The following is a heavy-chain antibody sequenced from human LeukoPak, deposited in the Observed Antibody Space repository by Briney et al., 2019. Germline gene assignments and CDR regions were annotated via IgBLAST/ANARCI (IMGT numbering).Heavy chain of an antibody. CDR2: ISSSSTYI. V-gene: IGHV3-21*01. Sequence: GGSLRLSCAASGFTFSSYSMNWVRQAPGKGLEWVSSISSSSTYIYYADSMKGRFTISRDNAKNSLYLQMNSLRVEDTAVYYCARDKFRGYSYGSGEVDYWGQGTLVTVSS. CDR3: ARDKFRGYSYGSGEVDY. J-gene: IGHJ4*02. D-gene: IGHD5-18*01. CDR1: GFTFSSYS.